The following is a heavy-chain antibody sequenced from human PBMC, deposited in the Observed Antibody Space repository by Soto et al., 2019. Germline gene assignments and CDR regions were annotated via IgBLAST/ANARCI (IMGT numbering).Heavy chain of an antibody. Sequence: GESLKISCKGSGFSFTSYWIGWVRQMPGKGLEWMGIIYPRDSDTRYSPSFQGQVTISADKPISTAYLQWSSLKASDTAMYYCARTEAQTELDYWGQGTLVTVSS. CDR2: IYPRDSDT. V-gene: IGHV5-51*04. CDR3: ARTEAQTELDY. J-gene: IGHJ4*02. CDR1: GFSFTSYW.